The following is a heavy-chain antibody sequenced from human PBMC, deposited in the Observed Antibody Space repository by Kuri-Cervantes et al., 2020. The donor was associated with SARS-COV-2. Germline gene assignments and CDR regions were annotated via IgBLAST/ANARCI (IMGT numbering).Heavy chain of an antibody. D-gene: IGHD1-1*01. CDR2: ISSSSSYI. J-gene: IGHJ1*01. CDR1: GFTFSNAW. CDR3: AKVPISETKYFQH. Sequence: GGSLRLSCAASGFTFSNAWMSWVRQAPGKGLEWVSSISSSSSYIYYADSVKGRFTISRDNAKNSLYLQMNSLRAEDTAVYYCAKVPISETKYFQHWGQGTLVTVSS. V-gene: IGHV3-21*01.